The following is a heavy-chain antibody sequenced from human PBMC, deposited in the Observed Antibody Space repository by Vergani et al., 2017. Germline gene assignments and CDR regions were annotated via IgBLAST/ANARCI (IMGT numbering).Heavy chain of an antibody. D-gene: IGHD3-3*01. V-gene: IGHV3-23*04. J-gene: IGHJ3*02. CDR2: ISGSGGST. CDR3: AVDTYDFWSGYYTGGAFDI. CDR1: GGTFSSYA. Sequence: VQLVQSGAEVKKPGSSVKVSCKASGGTFSSYAMSWVRQAPGKGLEWVSAISGSGGSTYYADSVKGRFTISRDNSKNTLYLQMNSLRAEDTAVYYCAVDTYDFWSGYYTGGAFDIWGQGTMVTVSS.